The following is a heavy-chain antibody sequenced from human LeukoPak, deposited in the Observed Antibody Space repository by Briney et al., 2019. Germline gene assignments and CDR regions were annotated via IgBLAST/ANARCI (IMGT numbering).Heavy chain of an antibody. V-gene: IGHV3-7*03. D-gene: IGHD6-19*01. J-gene: IGHJ4*02. Sequence: GGSLRLSCAASGFTFRNYWMSWVRQAPGKGLEWVANIKQDGSEKYYVDSVKGRFTISRDNSKNMVYLQMNSLRAEDTAVYYCAREARSSGSFDYWGQGTLVTVSS. CDR2: IKQDGSEK. CDR1: GFTFRNYW. CDR3: AREARSSGSFDY.